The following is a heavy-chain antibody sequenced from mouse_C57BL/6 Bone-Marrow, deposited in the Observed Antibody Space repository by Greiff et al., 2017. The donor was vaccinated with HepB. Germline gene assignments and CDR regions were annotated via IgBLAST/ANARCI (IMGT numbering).Heavy chain of an antibody. D-gene: IGHD5-5*01. CDR2: INPGSGGT. V-gene: IGHV1-54*01. CDR1: GYAFTNYL. J-gene: IGHJ2*01. Sequence: VQLQQSGAELVRPGTSVKVSCKASGYAFTNYLIEWVKQRPGQGLEWIGVINPGSGGTNYNEKFKGKATLTADKSSSTAYMQLSSLTSEDSAVYFCASNAVSTLYYFDYWGQGTTLTVSS. CDR3: ASNAVSTLYYFDY.